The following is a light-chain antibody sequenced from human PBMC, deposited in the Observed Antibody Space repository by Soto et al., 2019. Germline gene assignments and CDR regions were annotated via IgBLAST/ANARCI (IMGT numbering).Light chain of an antibody. Sequence: DVAMTQSPLYIHVTLRQPASISCRSSQILVESDGIAYFSWFQQRPGRSPRRLIYKIPNRESGVPATFSGSGSGNEFALTISKVQAEDVGVYFCKQETHWPNAVGLGTRLEIK. CDR1: QILVESDGIAY. CDR3: KQETHWPNA. CDR2: KIP. V-gene: IGKV2-30*01. J-gene: IGKJ5*01.